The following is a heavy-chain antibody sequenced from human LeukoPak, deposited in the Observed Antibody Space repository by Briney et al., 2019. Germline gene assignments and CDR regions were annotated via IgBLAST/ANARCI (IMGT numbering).Heavy chain of an antibody. D-gene: IGHD2-2*01. J-gene: IGHJ6*03. CDR3: ARDSVVVPAAAYYYYMGV. CDR1: GYTFTSYG. CDR2: ISAYNGNT. V-gene: IGHV1-18*01. Sequence: GASVKVSCKASGYTFTSYGITWVRQAPGQGLEWMGWISAYNGNTNYAQKLQGRVTMTTDTSTSTAYMELRSLRSDDTAVYYCARDSVVVPAAAYYYYMGVWGKGTTVTVSS.